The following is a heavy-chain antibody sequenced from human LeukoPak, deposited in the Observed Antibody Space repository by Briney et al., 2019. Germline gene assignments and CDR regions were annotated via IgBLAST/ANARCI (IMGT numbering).Heavy chain of an antibody. CDR1: GFTFSSYW. CDR2: IKQDGSEK. J-gene: IGHJ4*02. CDR3: ARGVIAVAANYYFDY. V-gene: IGHV3-7*01. D-gene: IGHD6-19*01. Sequence: GGSLRLSCAASGFTFSSYWMSWVRQAPGKGLEWVANIKQDGSEKYYVDSVKGRFTISRDNAKNSLYLQMNSLRAEDTAVYYYARGVIAVAANYYFDYWGQGTLVTVSS.